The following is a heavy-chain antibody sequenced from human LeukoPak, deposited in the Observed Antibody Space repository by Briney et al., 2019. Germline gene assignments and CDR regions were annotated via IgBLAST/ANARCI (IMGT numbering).Heavy chain of an antibody. CDR3: AREGNYYDSSGTLDY. J-gene: IGHJ4*02. Sequence: SETLSLTCSVSGVSITNYDWSWIRQPPGKGLELLGYIYYSGSTYYSPSLKSRVTISVDTSNNQFSLKLSSVTAADTAVYYCAREGNYYDSSGTLDYWGQGTLVTVSS. D-gene: IGHD3-22*01. CDR1: GVSITNYD. V-gene: IGHV4-59*01. CDR2: IYYSGST.